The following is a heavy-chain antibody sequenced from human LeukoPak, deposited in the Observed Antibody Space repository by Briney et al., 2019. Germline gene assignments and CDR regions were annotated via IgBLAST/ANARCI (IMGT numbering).Heavy chain of an antibody. CDR1: RITFSSHW. J-gene: IGHJ4*02. D-gene: IGHD3-3*01. CDR3: ARISCVDSWSPCVC. CDR2: MNQDGSEK. Sequence: GGSLRLSCAASRITFSSHWMSWVRQAPGKGLEGVANMNQDGSEKYYVDSVKGRFTISRDNAKNSLYLQMNSLRAEDTAVYYCARISCVDSWSPCVCWAQGTLVSVSS. V-gene: IGHV3-7*05.